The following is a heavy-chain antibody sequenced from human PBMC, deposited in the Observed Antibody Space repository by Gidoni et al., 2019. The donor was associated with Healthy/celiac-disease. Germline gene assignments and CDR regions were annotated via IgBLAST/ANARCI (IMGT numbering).Heavy chain of an antibody. CDR1: GFTFGDFA. CDR2: ISWNSGTM. CDR3: AKDGGAIPKYGMDV. J-gene: IGHJ6*02. D-gene: IGHD2-21*01. V-gene: IGHV3-9*01. Sequence: EVQLVESGGGLVAPGRSLNLPCASAGFTFGDFAMHWVRQAPGKGLEWVSGISWNSGTMDYADSVKGRFTISRDSANNSLSLQMNSLRPEDTALYYCAKDGGAIPKYGMDVWGQGTMVTVSS.